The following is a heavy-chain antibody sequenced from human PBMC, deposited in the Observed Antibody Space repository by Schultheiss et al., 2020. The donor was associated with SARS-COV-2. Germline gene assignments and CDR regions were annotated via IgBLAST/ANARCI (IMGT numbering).Heavy chain of an antibody. Sequence: SETLSLTCTVSGGSISSYYWSWIRQPPGKGLEWIGYIYYSGSTNYNPSLKSRVTISVDTSKNQFSLKLSSVTAADTAVYYCARVVRITMIVVVITTELFDYWGQGTLVTVSS. CDR2: IYYSGST. CDR1: GGSISSYY. D-gene: IGHD3-22*01. J-gene: IGHJ4*02. V-gene: IGHV4-59*12. CDR3: ARVVRITMIVVVITTELFDY.